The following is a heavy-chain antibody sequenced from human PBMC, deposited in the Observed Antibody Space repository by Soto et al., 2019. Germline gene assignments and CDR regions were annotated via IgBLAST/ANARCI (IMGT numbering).Heavy chain of an antibody. V-gene: IGHV4-59*01. CDR3: ARARYNWNYGDYYYGMDV. CDR2: IYYSGST. D-gene: IGHD1-7*01. Sequence: LSLTCTFSGDSISSYYWSWIRQPPGKGLEWIGYIYYSGSTNYNPSLKSRVTISVDTSKNQFSLKLSSVTAADTAVYYCARARYNWNYGDYYYGMDVWGQGTTVTVSS. J-gene: IGHJ6*02. CDR1: GDSISSYY.